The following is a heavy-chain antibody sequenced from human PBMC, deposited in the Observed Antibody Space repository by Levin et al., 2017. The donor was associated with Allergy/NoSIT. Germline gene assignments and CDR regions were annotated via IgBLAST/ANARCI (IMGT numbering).Heavy chain of an antibody. CDR3: ARDRGATTVTHPPIYYYYGMDV. CDR1: GFTFSSYG. CDR2: IWYDGSNK. D-gene: IGHD4-17*01. Sequence: GESLKISCAASGFTFSSYGMHWVRQAPGKGLEWVAVIWYDGSNKYYADSVKGRFTISRDNSKNTLYLQMNSLRAEDTAVYYCARDRGATTVTHPPIYYYYGMDVWGQGTTVTVSS. J-gene: IGHJ6*02. V-gene: IGHV3-33*01.